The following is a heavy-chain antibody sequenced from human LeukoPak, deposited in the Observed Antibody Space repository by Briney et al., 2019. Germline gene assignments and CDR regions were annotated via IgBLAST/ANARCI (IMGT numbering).Heavy chain of an antibody. CDR2: IYPGDSDT. Sequence: GESLQISCQGSEYSFTSYWIAWVGQMPGKGLEWMGIIYPGDSDTRYSPSFQGQVTISADKSISTAYLQWSSLKASDNAMYYCARLLYYYDSSGYYPGGFDYWGQGTLVTLSS. J-gene: IGHJ4*02. CDR1: EYSFTSYW. V-gene: IGHV5-51*01. CDR3: ARLLYYYDSSGYYPGGFDY. D-gene: IGHD3-22*01.